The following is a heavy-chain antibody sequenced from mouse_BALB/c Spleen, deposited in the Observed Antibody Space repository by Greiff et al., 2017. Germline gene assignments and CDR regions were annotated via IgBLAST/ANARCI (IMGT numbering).Heavy chain of an antibody. CDR2: INSNGGST. D-gene: IGHD2-1*01. CDR3: ARHEGDYYGKGGGYFDY. V-gene: IGHV5-6-2*01. J-gene: IGHJ2*01. CDR1: GFTFSSYY. Sequence: EVKLMESGGGLVKLGGSLKLSCAASGFTFSSYYMSWVRQTPEKRLELVAAINSNGGSTYYPDTVKGRFTISRDNAKNTLYLQMSSLKSEDTALYYCARHEGDYYGKGGGYFDYWGQGTTLTVSS.